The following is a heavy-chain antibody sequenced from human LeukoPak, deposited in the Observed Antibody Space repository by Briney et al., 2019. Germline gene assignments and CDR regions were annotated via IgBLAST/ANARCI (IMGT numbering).Heavy chain of an antibody. D-gene: IGHD3-22*01. Sequence: GGSLRLSCAESGFTPSSYGMHWVRQAPGKGLERVSVIWDDGSNKYYADSVTGRFTISRDNSKNTLYLQIHSLMSEDTAVYYCARGSIYTYYYDSSGYYFDWGQGTLVTVSS. CDR3: ARGSIYTYYYDSSGYYFD. CDR2: IWDDGSNK. J-gene: IGHJ4*02. CDR1: GFTPSSYG. V-gene: IGHV3-33*01.